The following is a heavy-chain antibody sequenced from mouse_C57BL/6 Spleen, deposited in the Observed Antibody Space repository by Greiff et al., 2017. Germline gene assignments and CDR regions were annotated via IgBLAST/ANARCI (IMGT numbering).Heavy chain of an antibody. CDR1: GYTFTSYW. D-gene: IGHD6-2*01. Sequence: QVQLQQSGTELVKPGASVKLSCKASGYTFTSYWMHWVKQRPGQGLEWIGNINPSNGGTNYNEKFKSKATLTVDKSSSTAYMQLSSLTSEDSAVYNCAREGKYSASLHFDNCGASATLSVSS. J-gene: IGHJ2*01. CDR3: AREGKYSASLHFDN. V-gene: IGHV1-53*01. CDR2: INPSNGGT.